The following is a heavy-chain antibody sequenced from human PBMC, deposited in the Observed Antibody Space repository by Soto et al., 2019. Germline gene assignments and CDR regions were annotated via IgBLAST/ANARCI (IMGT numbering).Heavy chain of an antibody. D-gene: IGHD6-13*01. CDR1: GYTFSGYF. V-gene: IGHV1-2*02. CDR2: MNPNSGGT. CDR3: AKDYYSSSWRVFDY. J-gene: IGHJ4*02. Sequence: QVQLVQSGAAVKKPGASVKVSCKTSGYTFSGYFMHWLRQAPGQGLEWMGWMNPNSGGTDYAQNFQGRVSMTWDTSISTAYMELSRLRTDDTAIYYCAKDYYSSSWRVFDYWGQGTLVTVSS.